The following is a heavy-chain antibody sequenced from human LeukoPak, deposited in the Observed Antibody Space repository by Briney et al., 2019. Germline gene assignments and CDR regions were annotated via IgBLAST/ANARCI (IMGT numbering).Heavy chain of an antibody. D-gene: IGHD1-1*01. CDR1: GYTFTGYY. CDR3: ARRTLRFDI. J-gene: IGHJ3*02. Sequence: SVKVSCKASGYTFTGYYMHWVRQAPGHGLEWMGGIIPIFGTANYAQKFQGRVTTTADKSTSTAYMELSSLRSEDTAVYYCARRTLRFDIWGQGTMVTVSS. V-gene: IGHV1-69*06. CDR2: IIPIFGTA.